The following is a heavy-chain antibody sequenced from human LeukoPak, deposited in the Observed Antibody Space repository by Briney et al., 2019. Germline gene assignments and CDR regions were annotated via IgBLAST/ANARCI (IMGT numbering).Heavy chain of an antibody. V-gene: IGHV1-18*01. CDR1: GYTFTNYG. Sequence: ASVKVSCKASGYTFTNYGISWVRQAPGQGLEWMGWISAYNGNTHYAQKLQGRVTMTTDTSTSTPYMQLRSLRSDDTAVYDGSSTGGDSSSWFDPWGQGTLVTVSS. CDR2: ISAYNGNT. J-gene: IGHJ5*02. CDR3: SSTGGDSSSWFDP. D-gene: IGHD6-13*01.